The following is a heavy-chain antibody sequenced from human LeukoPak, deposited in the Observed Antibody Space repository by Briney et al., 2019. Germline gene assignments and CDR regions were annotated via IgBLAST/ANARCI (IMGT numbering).Heavy chain of an antibody. V-gene: IGHV4-61*02. D-gene: IGHD3-16*01. CDR1: GGSISSGSYY. Sequence: SETLSLTCTVSGGSISSGSYYWSWIRQPAGKGLEWIGRIYTSGSTNYNPSLKSRVTISVDTSKNQFSLKLSSVTAEDTAVYYCVGDSGGSFRFEHWGQGTLVTVSS. CDR3: VGDSGGSFRFEH. J-gene: IGHJ4*02. CDR2: IYTSGST.